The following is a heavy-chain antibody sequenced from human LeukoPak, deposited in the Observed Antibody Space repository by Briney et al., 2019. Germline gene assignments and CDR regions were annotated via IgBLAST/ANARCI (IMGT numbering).Heavy chain of an antibody. CDR1: GFTFSSYY. J-gene: IGHJ4*02. CDR2: ISSDGSNT. Sequence: LPGGSLRLSSAVSGFTFSSYYMHWVRQTPGKGLVWVSRISSDGSNTNYADSVKGRFTISRDNAKNTLYLQMNSLRAEDTAVYYCIRVPYWGQGALVTVSS. V-gene: IGHV3-74*01. CDR3: IRVPY.